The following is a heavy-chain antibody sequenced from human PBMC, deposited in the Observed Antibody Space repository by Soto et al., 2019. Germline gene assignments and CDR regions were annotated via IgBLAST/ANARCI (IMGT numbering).Heavy chain of an antibody. CDR1: GFTFNTFA. CDR2: ISASGGSI. V-gene: IGHV3-23*01. D-gene: IGHD6-13*01. Sequence: HPGGSLRLSCAASGFTFNTFAMSWVRQAPGKGLEWVSVISASGGSIHYADSVRGRFTISRDNSKSTLSLQMNSLRAGDTAVYYCAKNAGYSSTWVDYWGQGTLVTVSS. CDR3: AKNAGYSSTWVDY. J-gene: IGHJ4*02.